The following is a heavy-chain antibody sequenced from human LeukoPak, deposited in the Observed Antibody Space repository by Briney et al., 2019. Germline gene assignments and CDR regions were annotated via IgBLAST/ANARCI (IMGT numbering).Heavy chain of an antibody. V-gene: IGHV4-59*01. Sequence: SETLSLTCTVSGGSISSYYWSWIRQPPGKGLEWVGYIYYSGSTNYNPSLKSRVTISVDTSKNQFSLKLSSVTAADTAVYYCARRLLWFGEAGWFDPWGQGTLVTVSS. CDR2: IYYSGST. D-gene: IGHD3-10*01. J-gene: IGHJ5*02. CDR3: ARRLLWFGEAGWFDP. CDR1: GGSISSYY.